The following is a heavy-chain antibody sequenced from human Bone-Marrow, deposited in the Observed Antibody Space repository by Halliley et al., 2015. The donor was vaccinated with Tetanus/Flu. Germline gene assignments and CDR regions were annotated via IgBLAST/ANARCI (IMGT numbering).Heavy chain of an antibody. CDR3: ARHDSEFGDYGLGLDV. CDR2: ISYMGSP. Sequence: RQSPGRGLEWIASISYMGSPYYSPSLQGRGAISADKSKNQFSLKLTSVTAADTAVYYCARHDSEFGDYGLGLDVWDQGPIGH. V-gene: IGHV4-39*01. J-gene: IGHJ6*02. D-gene: IGHD4-17*01.